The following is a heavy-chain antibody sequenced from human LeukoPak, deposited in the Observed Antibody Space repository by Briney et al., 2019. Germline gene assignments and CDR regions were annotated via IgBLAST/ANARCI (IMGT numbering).Heavy chain of an antibody. Sequence: GGSLRLSRAASGFTFSNYAMNWVRQAPGKGLEWVSLISGSTGSTYYADSVKGRFSISRDNSKKTVYLQMNSLRVEDTAVYYCARGPYYYGSGSPFDHWGQGTLVTVSS. D-gene: IGHD3-10*01. J-gene: IGHJ4*02. CDR3: ARGPYYYGSGSPFDH. V-gene: IGHV3-23*01. CDR1: GFTFSNYA. CDR2: ISGSTGST.